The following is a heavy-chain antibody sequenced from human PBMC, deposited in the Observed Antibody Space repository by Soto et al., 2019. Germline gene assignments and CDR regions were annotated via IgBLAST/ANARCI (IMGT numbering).Heavy chain of an antibody. CDR2: ISGSGGST. CDR1: GFTFSSYA. V-gene: IGHV3-23*01. D-gene: IGHD5-12*01. Sequence: SLRLSCAASGFTFSSYAMSWVRQAPGKGLEWVSAISGSGGSTYYADSVKGRFTISRDNSKNTLYLQMNSLRAEDTAVYYCAKDEFSIVATMDYWGQGTLVTVSS. J-gene: IGHJ4*02. CDR3: AKDEFSIVATMDY.